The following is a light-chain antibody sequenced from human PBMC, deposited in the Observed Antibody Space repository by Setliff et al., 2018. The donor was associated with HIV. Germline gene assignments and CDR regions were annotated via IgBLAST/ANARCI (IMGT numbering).Light chain of an antibody. Sequence: SALTQPPSASGSPGQSVTISCTGTSSDIGNYNFVSWYQQHPGKAPKLMIFDVSKRPSGVPDRFSGSKSGNTAPLTVSGLQADDEADYYCSSYAGSDIYVFGTGTKVTVL. CDR1: SSDIGNYNF. CDR2: DVS. CDR3: SSYAGSDIYV. V-gene: IGLV2-8*01. J-gene: IGLJ1*01.